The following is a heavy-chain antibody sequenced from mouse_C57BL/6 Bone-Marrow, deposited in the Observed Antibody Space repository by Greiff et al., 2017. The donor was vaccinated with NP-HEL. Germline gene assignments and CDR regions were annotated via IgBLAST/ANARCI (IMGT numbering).Heavy chain of an antibody. CDR2: IYPGDGDT. CDR3: ARSDLDY. J-gene: IGHJ2*01. Sequence: VQLQESGAELARPGASVKLSCKASGYTFTSYWMQWVKQRPGQGLEWIGAIYPGDGDTRYTQKFKGKATLTADKSSSTAYMQLSSLASEDSAVYYCARSDLDYWGQGTTLTVSS. CDR1: GYTFTSYW. V-gene: IGHV1-87*01.